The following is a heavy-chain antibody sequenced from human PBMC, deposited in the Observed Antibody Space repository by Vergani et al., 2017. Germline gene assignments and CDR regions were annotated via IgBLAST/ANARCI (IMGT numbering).Heavy chain of an antibody. CDR3: TTAWGLYYLHGEYFQY. CDR2: ISSGGGDI. CDR1: GFTFDTYT. Sequence: EVQLLESGGGLVQPGGSRRLSCAGAGFTFDTYTMAYVRQAPGKGLEWVATISSGGGDIFYADSVKGRFTISRDNSKNPLFLQMSSLKDEDTAVYYCTTAWGLYYLHGEYFQYWGRGTLVSVSS. J-gene: IGHJ1*01. V-gene: IGHV3-23*01. D-gene: IGHD3-10*01.